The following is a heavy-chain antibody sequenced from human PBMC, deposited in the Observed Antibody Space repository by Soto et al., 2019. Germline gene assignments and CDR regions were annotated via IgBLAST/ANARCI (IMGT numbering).Heavy chain of an antibody. CDR1: GFTFIGSA. CDR3: TSPRYSSGSGY. V-gene: IGHV3-73*01. D-gene: IGHD2-15*01. J-gene: IGHJ4*02. CDR2: IRSKANSYAT. Sequence: GGSLRLSCAASGFTFIGSAMHWVLQASGKGLEWVGRIRSKANSYATEYAASVKGRFTISRDDSKNTAYLQMNSLKTEDSAVYYCTSPRYSSGSGYWGQGTLVTVSS.